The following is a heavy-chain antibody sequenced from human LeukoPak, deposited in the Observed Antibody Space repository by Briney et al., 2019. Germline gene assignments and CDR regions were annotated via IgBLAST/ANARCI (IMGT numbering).Heavy chain of an antibody. V-gene: IGHV4-34*01. Sequence: SETLSLTCAVYGGSFSGYYWSWIRQPPGKGLEWIGEINHSGSTNYNPSLKSRVTISVDTSKNQFSLKLSSVTAADTAVYYCARHARVLYYYYMDVWGKGTTVTISS. CDR1: GGSFSGYY. CDR3: ARHARVLYYYYMDV. CDR2: INHSGST. D-gene: IGHD2-2*01. J-gene: IGHJ6*03.